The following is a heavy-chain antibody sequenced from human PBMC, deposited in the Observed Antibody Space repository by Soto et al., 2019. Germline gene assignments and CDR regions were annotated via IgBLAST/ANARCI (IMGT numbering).Heavy chain of an antibody. Sequence: PGGSLRLSCAASGFTFSSHAMHWVRQAPGKGLEWVAVISYDGSNKYYADSVKGRFTISRDNSKNTLYLQMNSLRAEDTAVYYCARGVPAAIDYWGQGTLVTVSS. D-gene: IGHD2-2*01. V-gene: IGHV3-30-3*01. J-gene: IGHJ4*02. CDR3: ARGVPAAIDY. CDR2: ISYDGSNK. CDR1: GFTFSSHA.